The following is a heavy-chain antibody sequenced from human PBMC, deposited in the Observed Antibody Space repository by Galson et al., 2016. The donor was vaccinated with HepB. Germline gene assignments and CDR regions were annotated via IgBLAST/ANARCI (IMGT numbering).Heavy chain of an antibody. CDR2: ISGSTGRT. V-gene: IGHV3-23*01. CDR3: AKESPKNAGGAFDI. J-gene: IGHJ3*02. D-gene: IGHD1-1*01. CDR1: GFTFSNYA. Sequence: SLRLSCAASGFTFSNYAMSWVRQAPGKGLEWVSAISGSTGRTYYADSVKGHFTISRDNYKNTLYLQMNSLRVGDTALYYCAKESPKNAGGAFDIWGQGTMVTVSS.